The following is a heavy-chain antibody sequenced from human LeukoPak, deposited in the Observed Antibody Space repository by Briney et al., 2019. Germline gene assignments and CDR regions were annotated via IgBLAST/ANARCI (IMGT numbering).Heavy chain of an antibody. CDR1: GGSISSYY. J-gene: IGHJ4*02. CDR3: ARGVAVATTPMDY. D-gene: IGHD6-19*01. V-gene: IGHV4-59*01. Sequence: SETLSLTCTVSGGSISSYYWRWIRQPPGKGLEWIGYIYYSGSTNYNPSLKSRVTISVDTSKNQFSLKLSSVTAADTAVYYCARGVAVATTPMDYWGQGTLVTVSS. CDR2: IYYSGST.